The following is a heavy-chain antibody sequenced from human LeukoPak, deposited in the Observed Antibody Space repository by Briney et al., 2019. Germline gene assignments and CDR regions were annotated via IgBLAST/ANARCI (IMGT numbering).Heavy chain of an antibody. J-gene: IGHJ4*02. V-gene: IGHV4-59*08. Sequence: SETLSLTCTVSGGSISSYYWSWIRQPPGKGLEWIGYIYYSGSTNYNPSLKSRVTISVDTSKNQFSLKLSSVTAADTAVYCCATSAGYSSGWYPPRFDYWGQGTLVTVSS. D-gene: IGHD6-19*01. CDR1: GGSISSYY. CDR2: IYYSGST. CDR3: ATSAGYSSGWYPPRFDY.